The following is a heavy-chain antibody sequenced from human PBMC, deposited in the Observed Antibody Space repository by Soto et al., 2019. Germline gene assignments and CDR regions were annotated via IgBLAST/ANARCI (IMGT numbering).Heavy chain of an antibody. Sequence: GGSLRLSCAASGFTFSSYGMHWVRQAPGKGLEWVAVIWYDGSNKYYADSVKGRFTISRDNSKNTLYPQMNSLRAEDTAVYYCARDWSGYDRRTRYYGIDVWGQGTTVTVSS. V-gene: IGHV3-33*01. CDR2: IWYDGSNK. J-gene: IGHJ6*02. D-gene: IGHD5-12*01. CDR1: GFTFSSYG. CDR3: ARDWSGYDRRTRYYGIDV.